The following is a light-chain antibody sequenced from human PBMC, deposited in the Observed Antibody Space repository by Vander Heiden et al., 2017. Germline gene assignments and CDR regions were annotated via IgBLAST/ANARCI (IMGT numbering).Light chain of an antibody. J-gene: IGLJ3*02. CDR1: TGAVTSGYY. CDR2: STS. CDR3: LLYFGGCQAWV. V-gene: IGLV7-43*01. Sequence: PRVTQEPTLTVSLGGTVTLTCTSNTGAVTSGYYPNWFQQKPGQAPRALIYSTSNKQSWTPARFSGSLLGGKAALTLSGVQPEDGAEYYCLLYFGGCQAWVFGGGTKLTVL.